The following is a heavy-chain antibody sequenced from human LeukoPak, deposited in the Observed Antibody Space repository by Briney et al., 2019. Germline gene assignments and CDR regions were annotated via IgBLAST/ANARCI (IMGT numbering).Heavy chain of an antibody. V-gene: IGHV4-39*01. D-gene: IGHD2-2*01. CDR3: ARLVVPAAMGHGLDY. Sequence: PSETPSLTCIVSGGSISSTSYYWGWIRQPLGKGLEWIGTIYYSGTTYYNPSLKSRVTISVDTSKNQFSLKLSSVTAADTAVYYCARLVVPAAMGHGLDYWGQGTMVTVSS. CDR2: IYYSGTT. CDR1: GGSISSTSYY. J-gene: IGHJ4*02.